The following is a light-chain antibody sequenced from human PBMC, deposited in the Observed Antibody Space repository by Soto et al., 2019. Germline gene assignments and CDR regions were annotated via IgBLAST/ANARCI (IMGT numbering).Light chain of an antibody. V-gene: IGKV1-39*01. CDR2: AAS. CDR3: QQSYSFWT. J-gene: IGKJ1*01. Sequence: DIQMTQSPSSLSASVGDRVTITCRASQSISRYLNWYQHKPGKAPKLLIYAASRLQSGVPSRFSGSGSGTDFTLTSSGLQPEDFATYYCQQSYSFWTFGQGTKVEIK. CDR1: QSISRY.